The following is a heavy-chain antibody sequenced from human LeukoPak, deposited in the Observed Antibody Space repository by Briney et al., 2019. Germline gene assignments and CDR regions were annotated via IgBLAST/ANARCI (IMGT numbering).Heavy chain of an antibody. J-gene: IGHJ4*02. D-gene: IGHD3/OR15-3a*01. CDR1: GFTFSSYG. CDR2: ISYDGSNK. Sequence: GRSLRLSCAASGFTFSSYGMHWVRQAPGKGLEWVAVISYDGSNKYYADSVKGRFTISRDNSKNTLSLQLNSLRPEDTALYYCAKHFCTGLDCSLFDSWGQGTLVTVSS. V-gene: IGHV3-30*18. CDR3: AKHFCTGLDCSLFDS.